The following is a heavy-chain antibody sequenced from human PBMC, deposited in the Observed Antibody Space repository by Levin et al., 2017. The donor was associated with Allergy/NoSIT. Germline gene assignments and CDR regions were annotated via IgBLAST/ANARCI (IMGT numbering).Heavy chain of an antibody. CDR2: IDWDDDK. V-gene: IGHV2-70*01. D-gene: IGHD2-2*01. CDR1: GFSLSTSGMC. CDR3: ARTRSYLNSGGMDV. Sequence: QTLSLTCTFSGFSLSTSGMCVSWIRQPPGKALEWLALIDWDDDKYYSTSLKTRLTISKDTSKNQVVLTMTNMDPVDTATYYCARTRSYLNSGGMDVWGQGTTVTVSS. J-gene: IGHJ6*02.